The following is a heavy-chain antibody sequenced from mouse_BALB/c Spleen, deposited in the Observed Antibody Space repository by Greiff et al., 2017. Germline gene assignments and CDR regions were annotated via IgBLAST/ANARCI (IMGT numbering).Heavy chain of an antibody. CDR1: GFAFSSYD. D-gene: IGHD2-4*01. Sequence: DVMLVESGGGLVKPGGSLKLSCAASGFAFSSYDMSWVRQTPEKRLEWVAYISSGGGSTYYPDTVKGRFTISRDNAKNTLYLQMSSLKSEDTAMYYCARHDFHFDYWGQGTTLTVSS. CDR2: ISSGGGST. V-gene: IGHV5-12-1*01. J-gene: IGHJ2*01. CDR3: ARHDFHFDY.